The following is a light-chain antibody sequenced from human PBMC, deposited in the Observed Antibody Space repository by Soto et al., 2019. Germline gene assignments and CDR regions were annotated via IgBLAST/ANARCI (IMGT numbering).Light chain of an antibody. CDR2: AVS. CDR3: QKYNSYPFT. CDR1: QDISNY. V-gene: IGKV1-16*02. J-gene: IGKJ3*01. Sequence: DIQMTQSPSSLSASVGDRVTITCRASQDISNYLAWFQHKPGKAPKCLIYAVSNLQTGVPSKFSGSGSGTNFTLTISSLQPEDFATYYCQKYNSYPFTFGPGTKVDI.